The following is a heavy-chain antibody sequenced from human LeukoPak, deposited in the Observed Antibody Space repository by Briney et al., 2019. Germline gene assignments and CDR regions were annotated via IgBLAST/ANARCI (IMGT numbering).Heavy chain of an antibody. CDR2: IYHSGST. CDR1: GGSISSGGYS. CDR3: ARGPLYSSGWYNY. J-gene: IGHJ4*02. V-gene: IGHV4-30-2*01. Sequence: SETLSLTCAVSGGSISSGGYSWSWIRQPPGKGLEWIGYIYHSGSTNYNPSLKSRVTISVDTSKNQFSLKLSSVTAADTAVYYCARGPLYSSGWYNYWGQGTLVTVSS. D-gene: IGHD6-19*01.